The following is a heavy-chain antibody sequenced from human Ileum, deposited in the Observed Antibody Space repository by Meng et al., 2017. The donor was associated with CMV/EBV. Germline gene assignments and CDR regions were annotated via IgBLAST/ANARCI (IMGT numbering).Heavy chain of an antibody. V-gene: IGHV4-4*07. CDR1: GASISSYS. CDR3: ARGTKYGSGNWFDP. Sequence: QLPLQESGPGLVKPSEPLSLTFIVAGASISSYSWSWIRQPAGKGLEWIGRIYSNGNNNYHPSLESRVTMSVDTSKNHFSLKLNSVTAADTAVYYCARGTKYGSGNWFDPWGQGTLVTVSS. J-gene: IGHJ5*02. D-gene: IGHD3-10*01. CDR2: IYSNGNN.